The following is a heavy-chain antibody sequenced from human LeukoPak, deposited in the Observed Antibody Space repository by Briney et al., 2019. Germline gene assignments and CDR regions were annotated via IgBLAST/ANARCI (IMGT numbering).Heavy chain of an antibody. CDR3: ARVAWGSGSFYMDV. V-gene: IGHV4-38-2*02. J-gene: IGHJ6*03. CDR2: IYHSGST. CDR1: GYSISSGYY. Sequence: SETLSLTCTVSGYSISSGYYWGWIRQPPGKGLEWIGSIYHSGSTYYNPSLKSRVTISVDTSKNQFSLKLSSVTAADTAVYYCARVAWGSGSFYMDVWGKGTTVTISS. D-gene: IGHD3-10*01.